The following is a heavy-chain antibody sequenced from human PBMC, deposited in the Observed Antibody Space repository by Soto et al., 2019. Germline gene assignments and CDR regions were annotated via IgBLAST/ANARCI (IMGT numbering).Heavy chain of an antibody. V-gene: IGHV1-18*01. CDR3: ARDRIVRYYDSSGYDFDY. J-gene: IGHJ4*02. D-gene: IGHD3-22*01. CDR1: GYTFTSYG. Sequence: ASVKVSCKASGYTFTSYGISWVRQAPGQGLEWMGWISAYNGNTNYAQKLQGRVTMTTDTSTSTAYMELRSLRSDDTAVYYCARDRIVRYYDSSGYDFDYWGQGTLVTVSS. CDR2: ISAYNGNT.